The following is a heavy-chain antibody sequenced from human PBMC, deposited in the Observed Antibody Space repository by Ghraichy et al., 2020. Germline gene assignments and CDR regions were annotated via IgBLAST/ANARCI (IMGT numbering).Heavy chain of an antibody. CDR2: ISGSGGST. D-gene: IGHD3-10*01. CDR3: AKFSKTVGSRAEIYYYYGMDV. Sequence: GGALRLSCAASGFTFSSYAMSWVRQAPGKGLEWVSAISGSGGSTYYADSVKGRFTISRDNSKNTLYLQMNSLRAEDTAVYYCAKFSKTVGSRAEIYYYYGMDVWGQGTTVTVSS. V-gene: IGHV3-23*01. J-gene: IGHJ6*02. CDR1: GFTFSSYA.